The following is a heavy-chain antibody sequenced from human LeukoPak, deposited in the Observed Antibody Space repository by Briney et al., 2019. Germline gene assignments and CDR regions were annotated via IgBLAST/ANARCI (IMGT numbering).Heavy chain of an antibody. V-gene: IGHV4-4*07. CDR1: GGSMSTYC. J-gene: IGHJ4*02. Sequence: SETLSLTCTVSGGSMSTYCWSWIQQSAGKGLEWIGRIYTSGSSDYNPSLQSRLTMSADTSKSQLSLKLSSVTAADTAVYYCARDRCSGGSCYSGGDYWGQGTLVTVSS. D-gene: IGHD2-15*01. CDR2: IYTSGSS. CDR3: ARDRCSGGSCYSGGDY.